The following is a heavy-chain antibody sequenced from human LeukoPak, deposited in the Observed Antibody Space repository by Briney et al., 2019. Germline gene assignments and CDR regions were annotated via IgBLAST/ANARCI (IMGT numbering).Heavy chain of an antibody. V-gene: IGHV3-23*01. CDR2: ISASGGDT. J-gene: IGHJ4*02. CDR3: AKGAAGPEY. Sequence: PGGSLRLSCVVSGLTFSSYSMSWVRQAPGKGLDWVSGISASGGDTWYPDSVKGRFTISRDNSKNTLFLQMSSLRVEDTAMYYCAKGAAGPEYWGQGTLVTVSS. CDR1: GLTFSSYS. D-gene: IGHD6-13*01.